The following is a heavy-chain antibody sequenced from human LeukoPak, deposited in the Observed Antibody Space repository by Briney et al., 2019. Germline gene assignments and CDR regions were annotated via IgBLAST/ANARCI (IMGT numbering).Heavy chain of an antibody. CDR2: IYSGGST. CDR1: GFTFDDYG. J-gene: IGHJ3*02. V-gene: IGHV3-53*01. CDR3: AWFGELSHDAFDI. D-gene: IGHD3-10*01. Sequence: PGGSLRLSCAASGFTFDDYGMSWVRQAPGKGLEWVSVIYSGGSTYYADSVKGRFTISRDNSKNTLYLQMNSLRAEDTAVYYCAWFGELSHDAFDIWGQGTMVTVSS.